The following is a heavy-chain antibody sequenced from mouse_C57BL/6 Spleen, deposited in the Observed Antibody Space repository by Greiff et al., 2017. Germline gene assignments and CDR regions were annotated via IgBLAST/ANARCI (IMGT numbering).Heavy chain of an antibody. CDR1: GYTFTDYY. Sequence: EVQLQQSGPELVKPGASVKISCKASGYTFTDYYMNWVKQSHGKSLEWIGDINPNNGGTSYNQKFKGKATLTVDKSSSTAYMELRSLTSEDSAVYYCSRGVYSNFYFGGWGQGTTLTVSS. J-gene: IGHJ2*01. V-gene: IGHV1-26*01. CDR3: SRGVYSNFYFGG. CDR2: INPNNGGT. D-gene: IGHD2-5*01.